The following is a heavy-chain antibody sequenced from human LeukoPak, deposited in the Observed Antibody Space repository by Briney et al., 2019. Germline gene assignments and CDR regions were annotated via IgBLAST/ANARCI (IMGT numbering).Heavy chain of an antibody. CDR3: ARRLPAAAGGAFDY. CDR1: GGSFTDYY. D-gene: IGHD6-13*01. CDR2: IYYSGST. Sequence: SESLSLTCTVSGGSFTDYYWNWIRQPRGKGLEWIGYIYYSGSTNYNPSLKSRVTISLDTSKNQFPLRLNSVTAADTAVYYCARRLPAAAGGAFDYWGQGTLVTLSS. J-gene: IGHJ4*02. V-gene: IGHV4-59*08.